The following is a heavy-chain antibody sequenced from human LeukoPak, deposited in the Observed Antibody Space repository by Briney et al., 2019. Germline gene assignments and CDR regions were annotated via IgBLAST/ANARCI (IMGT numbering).Heavy chain of an antibody. V-gene: IGHV1-18*01. Sequence: VSVEVSCKASGYTFTKYGLTWVRQAPGQGLEWMGWISTDKADTYYAQNYQGRVTMTIDTSTSTAYMELRSLTSDDTAVYYCVRDCASDCSIKGHYFFDLWGRGTLVTVSS. CDR1: GYTFTKYG. CDR3: VRDCASDCSIKGHYFFDL. CDR2: ISTDKADT. J-gene: IGHJ2*01. D-gene: IGHD2-21*02.